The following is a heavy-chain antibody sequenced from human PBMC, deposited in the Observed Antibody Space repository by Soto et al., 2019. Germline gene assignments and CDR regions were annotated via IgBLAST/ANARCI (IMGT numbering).Heavy chain of an antibody. Sequence: QVQLQQWGAGLLKPSETLSLTSAVYGGSFSGYYWSWIRQPPGKGLECIGEINHSGSTNYNPSLKSRVTISVDTSKNQFSLKLSSVTAADTAVYYCARQNRYCSSTSCLYYYYYYMDVWGKGTTVTVSS. V-gene: IGHV4-34*01. J-gene: IGHJ6*03. D-gene: IGHD2-2*01. CDR2: INHSGST. CDR3: ARQNRYCSSTSCLYYYYYYMDV. CDR1: GGSFSGYY.